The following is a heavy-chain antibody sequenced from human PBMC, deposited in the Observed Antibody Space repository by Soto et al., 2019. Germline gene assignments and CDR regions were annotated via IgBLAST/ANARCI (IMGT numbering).Heavy chain of an antibody. J-gene: IGHJ4*02. V-gene: IGHV3-9*01. CDR2: ISWESGII. CDR3: AKDNAGSSGSTFDL. D-gene: IGHD6-6*01. CDR1: GFTFENYA. Sequence: GGSLRLSCAASGFTFENYAMHWVRQAPGKGLEWVSGISWESGIIGYADSVKGRFTISRDNAKNFLYLQMDSLRAEDTALYYCAKDNAGSSGSTFDLWGPGTLVTVS.